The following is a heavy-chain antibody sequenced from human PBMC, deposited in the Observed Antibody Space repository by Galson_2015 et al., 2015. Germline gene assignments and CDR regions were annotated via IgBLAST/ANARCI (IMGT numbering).Heavy chain of an antibody. CDR3: ARQGSGGSSADY. J-gene: IGHJ4*02. CDR2: TYYRSKWYN. Sequence: CAISGDSVSSNNAAWNWIRQSPSRGLEWLGRTYYRSKWYNGYAVSVKSRITISPDTSKNQFSLRLTSVTPEDTAVYYCARQGSGGSSADYWGQGTLVTVSS. V-gene: IGHV6-1*01. CDR1: GDSVSSNNAA. D-gene: IGHD2-15*01.